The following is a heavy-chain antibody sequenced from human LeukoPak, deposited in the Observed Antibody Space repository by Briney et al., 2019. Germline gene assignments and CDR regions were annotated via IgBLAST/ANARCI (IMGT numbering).Heavy chain of an antibody. CDR2: TREDGSEK. D-gene: IGHD3-10*01. V-gene: IGHV3-7*01. CDR3: ARELAGHHYGSGSSFDY. Sequence: GGSLRLSCTASGFTFSTYWMSWVRQAPGKGLEWVANTREDGSEKYYVDSVKGRFTISRDNAKNSLYLQMNSLRAEDTAVYYCARELAGHHYGSGSSFDYWGQGTLVTVSS. CDR1: GFTFSTYW. J-gene: IGHJ4*02.